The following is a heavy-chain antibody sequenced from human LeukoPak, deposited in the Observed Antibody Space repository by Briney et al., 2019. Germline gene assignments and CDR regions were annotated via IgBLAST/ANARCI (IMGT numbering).Heavy chain of an antibody. CDR2: ISSSSSTI. V-gene: IGHV3-48*01. CDR1: GFTFSSYS. D-gene: IGHD5-12*01. J-gene: IGHJ6*04. CDR3: ARGLATTPATVYV. Sequence: GGSLRLSCAASGFTFSSYSMNWVRQAPGKGLEWVSYISSSSSTIYYADSVKGRFTISRDNAKNSLYLQMNSLRAEDTAVYYCARGLATTPATVYVWGKGTTVTVSS.